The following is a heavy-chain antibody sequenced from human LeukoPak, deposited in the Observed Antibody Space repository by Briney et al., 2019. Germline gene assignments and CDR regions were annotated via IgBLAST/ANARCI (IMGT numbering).Heavy chain of an antibody. J-gene: IGHJ4*02. CDR3: AKVRVGYCSSTSCHDVPVY. Sequence: PGGSLRLSCAASGFTFSSYGMHWVRQAPGKGLEWVAFIRYDGSNKYYADSVKGRFTISRDNSKNTLYLQMNSLRAEDTAVYYCAKVRVGYCSSTSCHDVPVYWGQGTLVTVSS. V-gene: IGHV3-30*02. D-gene: IGHD2-2*01. CDR1: GFTFSSYG. CDR2: IRYDGSNK.